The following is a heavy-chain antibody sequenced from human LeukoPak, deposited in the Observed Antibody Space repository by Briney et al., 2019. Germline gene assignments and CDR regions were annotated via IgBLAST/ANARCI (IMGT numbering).Heavy chain of an antibody. CDR3: ARWLQLRAFDI. CDR2: IYTSGST. Sequence: SETLSLTCTVSGGSISSYYWSWIRQPAGKGLEWIGRIYTSGSTNYNPSLKSRVTMSLDTSSNHFSLNLSSVTAADTAVYYCARWLQLRAFDIWGQGTMVTVST. J-gene: IGHJ3*02. D-gene: IGHD5-24*01. CDR1: GGSISSYY. V-gene: IGHV4-4*07.